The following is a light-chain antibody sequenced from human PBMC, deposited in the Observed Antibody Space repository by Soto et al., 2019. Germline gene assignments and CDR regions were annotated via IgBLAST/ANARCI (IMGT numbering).Light chain of an antibody. Sequence: QSALTQPASLFGSPGQSITISCTGTSSDIGGYNYVSWYQKHPGEAPKLVIYGVSNRPSGVSNRFSGSKFDNTASLTISGLQADDEADYYCSSYTITRAPVFGTGTKVTVL. J-gene: IGLJ1*01. CDR3: SSYTITRAPV. CDR1: SSDIGGYNY. CDR2: GVS. V-gene: IGLV2-14*03.